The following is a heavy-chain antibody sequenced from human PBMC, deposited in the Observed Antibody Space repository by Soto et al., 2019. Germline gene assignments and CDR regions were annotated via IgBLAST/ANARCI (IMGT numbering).Heavy chain of an antibody. CDR2: IWYDGGNK. J-gene: IGHJ4*02. V-gene: IGHV3-33*01. CDR1: GFTFISYG. Sequence: GGSLRISCAASGFTFISYGMHWVRQAPGKGLEWVAVIWYDGGNKYYADSVKGRFTISRDNSKNTLYLQMNSLRAEDTAVYYCARDHLYLIDYWGQGTLVTVSS. CDR3: ARDHLYLIDY. D-gene: IGHD2-8*01.